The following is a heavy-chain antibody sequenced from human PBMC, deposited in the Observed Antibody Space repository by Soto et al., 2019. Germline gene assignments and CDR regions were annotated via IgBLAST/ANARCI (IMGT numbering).Heavy chain of an antibody. V-gene: IGHV3-23*01. CDR1: GFAFSNYA. Sequence: LRLSCAASGFAFSNYAIHWVRQAPGKGLEWVSSISTSIDATYYADSVKGRFTISRDDSKNTLYLQMNSLRAEDSAVYYCAKDRTVAARNFDYWGQGTQVTVSS. J-gene: IGHJ4*02. CDR3: AKDRTVAARNFDY. CDR2: ISTSIDAT. D-gene: IGHD6-6*01.